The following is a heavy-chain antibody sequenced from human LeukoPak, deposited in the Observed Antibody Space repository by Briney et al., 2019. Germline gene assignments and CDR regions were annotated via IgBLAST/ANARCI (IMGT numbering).Heavy chain of an antibody. V-gene: IGHV1-8*01. CDR1: GYTFTSYD. CDR2: MNPNSGDT. Sequence: GASVKVSCKASGYTFTSYDINWVRRATGQGLEWMGWMNPNSGDTGYAQKFQGRVTMTRNTSISTAYMELSSLRSEDTAVYYCARGPPLMLDVVVPAAILGYYYYYMDVWGKGTTVTVSS. J-gene: IGHJ6*03. CDR3: ARGPPLMLDVVVPAAILGYYYYYMDV. D-gene: IGHD2-2*02.